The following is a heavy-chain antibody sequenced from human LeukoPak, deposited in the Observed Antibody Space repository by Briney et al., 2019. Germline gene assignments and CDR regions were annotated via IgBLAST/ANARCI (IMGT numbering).Heavy chain of an antibody. D-gene: IGHD1-26*01. J-gene: IGHJ4*02. CDR1: GFTFSSYG. V-gene: IGHV3-30*03. CDR2: ISYDGSNK. Sequence: GGSLRLSCAASGFTFSSYGMHWVRQAPGKGLEWVAVISYDGSNKYYADSVKGRFTIPRDNSKNTLYLQMNSLRAEDTAVYYCASLGAKTANFDYWGQGTLVTVSS. CDR3: ASLGAKTANFDY.